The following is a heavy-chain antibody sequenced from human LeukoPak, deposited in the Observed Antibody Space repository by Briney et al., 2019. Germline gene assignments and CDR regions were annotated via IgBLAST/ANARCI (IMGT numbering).Heavy chain of an antibody. J-gene: IGHJ3*02. CDR1: GYTFTSYY. CDR2: INPSGGST. V-gene: IGHV1-46*01. D-gene: IGHD2-2*01. Sequence: ASVKVSCKASGYTFTSYYMHWVRQAPGQGLEWMGIINPSGGSTSYAQKFQGRVTMTRDTSTSTVYMELSSLRSEDTAVYYCARVLGYCSSTSCPGTVDAFDIWGQGTMVTVSS. CDR3: ARVLGYCSSTSCPGTVDAFDI.